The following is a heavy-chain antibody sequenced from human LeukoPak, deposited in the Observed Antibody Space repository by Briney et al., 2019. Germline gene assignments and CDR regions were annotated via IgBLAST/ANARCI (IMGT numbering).Heavy chain of an antibody. D-gene: IGHD6-13*01. V-gene: IGHV3-21*01. J-gene: IGHJ4*02. CDR1: GFTFSDWD. CDR3: GRAFPPLRTAAAGDY. CDR2: ISYRTSHI. Sequence: GGSRTLSGTASGFTFSDWDMNGFRQAPGKGLKGVFAISYRTSHIYYADSAKGRFTISRDNAKNSLYLQMDSLRAEDTAVYFCGRAFPPLRTAAAGDYWGQGTLVTVSS.